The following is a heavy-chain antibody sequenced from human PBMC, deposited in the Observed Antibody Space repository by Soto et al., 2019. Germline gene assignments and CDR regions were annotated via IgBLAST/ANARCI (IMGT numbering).Heavy chain of an antibody. CDR2: ISGSGGST. Sequence: GGSLILSCAASGFTFSSYAVTWVRQAPGKGLEWVSTISGSGGSTYYADSVKGRFTISRDNSKNTLYLQMNSLRAEDTAVYYCAKPPRGGGPVGFDYWGQGTLVTVSS. CDR3: AKPPRGGGPVGFDY. CDR1: GFTFSSYA. D-gene: IGHD2-15*01. V-gene: IGHV3-23*01. J-gene: IGHJ4*02.